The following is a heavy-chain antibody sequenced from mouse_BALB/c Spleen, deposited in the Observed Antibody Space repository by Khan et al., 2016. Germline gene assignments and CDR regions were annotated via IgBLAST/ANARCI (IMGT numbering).Heavy chain of an antibody. CDR1: GYTFTTAG. V-gene: IGHV9-4*02. Sequence: QIQLVQSGPELKKPGETVRISCKASGYTFTTAGMQWVQKMPGKGLKWIGWINTHSGVPKYAEDFKGRFAFSLETSASTAYLQISNLKNEDTAMYFCARCGNFFHWYFDVWGAGTTVTVSS. CDR3: ARCGNFFHWYFDV. CDR2: INTHSGVP. D-gene: IGHD2-1*01. J-gene: IGHJ1*01.